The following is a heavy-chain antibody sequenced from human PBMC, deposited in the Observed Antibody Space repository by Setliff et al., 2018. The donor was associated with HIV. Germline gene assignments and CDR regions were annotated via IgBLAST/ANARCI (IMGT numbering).Heavy chain of an antibody. J-gene: IGHJ4*02. D-gene: IGHD3-3*01. V-gene: IGHV4-31*11. CDR2: IYYSGST. Sequence: SETLSLTCAVSGGSISSSNWWSWIRQHPGKGLEWIGYIYYSGSTYYNPSLKSRVTISVDTSKNQFSLKLSSVTAADTAVYYCARGLYYDFWSGVGPCDYWGQGTLVTVSS. CDR3: ARGLYYDFWSGVGPCDY. CDR1: GGSISSSNW.